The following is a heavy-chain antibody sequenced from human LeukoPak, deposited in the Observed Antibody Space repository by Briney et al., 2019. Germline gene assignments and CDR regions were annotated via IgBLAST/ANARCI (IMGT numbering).Heavy chain of an antibody. Sequence: SSETLSLTCAVYGGSFSGYYWSWIRQPPGKGLEWIGKINHSGSTNYDPSLKSRVTISVDTSKNQFSLKLSSVTAADTAVYYCASIAVAGWFDPWGQGTLVTVSS. CDR1: GGSFSGYY. CDR3: ASIAVAGWFDP. J-gene: IGHJ5*02. V-gene: IGHV4-34*01. CDR2: INHSGST. D-gene: IGHD6-19*01.